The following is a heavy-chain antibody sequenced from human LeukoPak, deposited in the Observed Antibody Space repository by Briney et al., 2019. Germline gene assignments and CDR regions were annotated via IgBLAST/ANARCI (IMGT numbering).Heavy chain of an antibody. Sequence: GASVKVSCKASGYTFTDYYMHWVQQAPGKGLEWMGRVDPEDGETIYAEKFQDRVTITADTSTDTAYMELSSLRSEDTAVYYCATRTGRYFDWLLRYWGQGTLVTVSS. CDR2: VDPEDGET. CDR1: GYTFTDYY. J-gene: IGHJ4*02. D-gene: IGHD3-9*01. V-gene: IGHV1-69-2*01. CDR3: ATRTGRYFDWLLRY.